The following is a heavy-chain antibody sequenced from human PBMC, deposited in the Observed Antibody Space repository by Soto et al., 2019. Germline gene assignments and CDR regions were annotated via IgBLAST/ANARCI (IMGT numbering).Heavy chain of an antibody. Sequence: SETLSLTCPVSGGSISSYDWSWIRQPPGKGLEWIGEINHSGSTNYNPSLKSRVTISVDTSKNQFSLKLSSVTAADTAVYYCARGWGRYYYGSGSPTYYYYGMDVWGQGTTVTVSS. J-gene: IGHJ6*02. V-gene: IGHV4-34*01. D-gene: IGHD3-10*01. CDR2: INHSGST. CDR1: GGSISSYD. CDR3: ARGWGRYYYGSGSPTYYYYGMDV.